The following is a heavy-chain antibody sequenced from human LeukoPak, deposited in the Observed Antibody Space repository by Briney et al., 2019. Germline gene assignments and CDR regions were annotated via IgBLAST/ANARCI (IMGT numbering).Heavy chain of an antibody. V-gene: IGHV3-66*01. CDR2: IYSGGST. CDR1: GFTFSSYA. D-gene: IGHD3-3*01. Sequence: GGSLRLSCAASGFTFSSYAMSWVRQAPGKGLEWVSVIYSGGSTYYADSVKGRFTISRDNSKNTLYLQMNSLRAEDTAVYYCARALRFWGGQGTTVTVSS. CDR3: ARALRFW. J-gene: IGHJ6*02.